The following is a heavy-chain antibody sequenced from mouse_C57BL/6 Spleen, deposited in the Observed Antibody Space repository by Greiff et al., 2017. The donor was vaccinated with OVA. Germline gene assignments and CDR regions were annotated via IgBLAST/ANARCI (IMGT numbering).Heavy chain of an antibody. CDR2: INYDGSST. CDR3: ARAGLRRGDWYFDV. CDR1: GFTFSDYY. Sequence: EVQVVESEGGLVQPGSSMKLSCTASGFTFSDYYMAWVRQVPEKGLEWVANINYDGSSTYYLDSLKSRFIISRDNAKNILYLQMSSLKSEDTATYYCARAGLRRGDWYFDVWGTGTTVTVSS. D-gene: IGHD2-2*01. J-gene: IGHJ1*03. V-gene: IGHV5-16*01.